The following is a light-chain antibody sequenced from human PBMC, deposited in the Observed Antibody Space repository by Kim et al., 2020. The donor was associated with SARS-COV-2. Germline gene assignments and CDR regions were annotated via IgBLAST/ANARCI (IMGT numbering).Light chain of an antibody. V-gene: IGLV2-14*03. J-gene: IGLJ1*01. CDR2: DVS. CDR3: SSYTSSSTSYV. Sequence: QSITISCTGTSSDVGGYNYVSWYQQHPGKAPKLMIYDVSNRPSGVSNRFSGSKSGNTASLTISGLQAEDEADYYCSSYTSSSTSYVFGTGTQLTVL. CDR1: SSDVGGYNY.